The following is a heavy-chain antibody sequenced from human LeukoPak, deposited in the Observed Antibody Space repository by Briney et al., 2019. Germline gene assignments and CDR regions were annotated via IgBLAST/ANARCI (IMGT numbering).Heavy chain of an antibody. CDR2: INHSGST. Sequence: SETLSLTCAVYGGSFSGYYWSWIRQPPGKGLEWIGEINHSGSTNYNPSLKSRVTISVDTSKNQFSLKLSSVTAADTAVYYCARHGAYGAVDYWGQGTLVTVSS. CDR3: ARHGAYGAVDY. CDR1: GGSFSGYY. V-gene: IGHV4-34*01. J-gene: IGHJ4*02. D-gene: IGHD4-17*01.